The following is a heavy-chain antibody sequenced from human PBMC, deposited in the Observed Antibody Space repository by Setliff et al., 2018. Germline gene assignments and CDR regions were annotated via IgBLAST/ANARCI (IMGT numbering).Heavy chain of an antibody. Sequence: GASVKVSCKASGYAFGSSGISWVRQAPGQGLEWMGWISAYNGYIVYAQKFQGRVTMTTDTSTTTAYMEVRSLGSDDTAVYYCARDRKEIVVKPPAASLDYWGQGTQVTVSS. V-gene: IGHV1-18*01. CDR1: GYAFGSSG. J-gene: IGHJ4*02. CDR3: ARDRKEIVVKPPAASLDY. CDR2: ISAYNGYI. D-gene: IGHD2-2*01.